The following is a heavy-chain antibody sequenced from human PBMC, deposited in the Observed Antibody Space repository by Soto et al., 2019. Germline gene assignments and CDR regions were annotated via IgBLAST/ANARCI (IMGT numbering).Heavy chain of an antibody. D-gene: IGHD2-2*01. CDR1: GGSISSYY. J-gene: IGHJ5*02. CDR3: ARGGIGYCSSTSCRQNWFDP. CDR2: IYYSGST. Sequence: PSETLSLTCTVSGGSISSYYWSWIRQPPGKGLEWIGYIYYSGSTNYNPSLKSRVTISVDTSKNQFSLKLSSVTAADTAVYYCARGGIGYCSSTSCRQNWFDPWGRGTLVTVSS. V-gene: IGHV4-59*01.